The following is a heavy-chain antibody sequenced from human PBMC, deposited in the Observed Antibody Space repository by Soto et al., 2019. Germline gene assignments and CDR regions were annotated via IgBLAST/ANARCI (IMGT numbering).Heavy chain of an antibody. CDR1: NDSISSSRYY. J-gene: IGHJ6*02. CDR3: ARHKEVLVASLSYGLDV. Sequence: SETLSLTCIVSNDSISSSRYYWGWIRQPPGKGLEWIGSIYHTGDTYYNPSLKSRVTISVDTSKNQFSLKLTSVTAADTSVYFCARHKEVLVASLSYGLDVWGQGTTVTVSS. V-gene: IGHV4-39*01. CDR2: IYHTGDT. D-gene: IGHD2-2*01.